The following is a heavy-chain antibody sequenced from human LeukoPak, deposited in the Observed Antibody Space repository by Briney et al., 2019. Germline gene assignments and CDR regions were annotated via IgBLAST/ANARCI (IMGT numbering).Heavy chain of an antibody. V-gene: IGHV4-59*01. J-gene: IGHJ4*02. CDR3: ARAGGSWSFDY. D-gene: IGHD5-12*01. Sequence: PSETLSLTCTVSGGSISGYYWSWIRQPPGKGLEWIGYLYFGGSTNYNPSLKSRVTISPDKSKNQFSLKLNSVTAADTAVYYCARAGGSWSFDYLGQGTLVTVSS. CDR2: LYFGGST. CDR1: GGSISGYY.